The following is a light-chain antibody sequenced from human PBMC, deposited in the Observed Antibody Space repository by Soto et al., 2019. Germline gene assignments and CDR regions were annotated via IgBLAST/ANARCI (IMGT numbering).Light chain of an antibody. V-gene: IGLV4-69*01. J-gene: IGLJ2*01. Sequence: QSVLTQSPSASASLGASVKLTCTLSSGHSSYAIAWHQKQPGKGPRYLMDLNNDGSHTKGDGIPDRFSGSSSGADRYLIISSLQSEDEADYYCQTCGTGFQCFGGGTQLTVL. CDR3: QTCGTGFQC. CDR2: LNNDGSH. CDR1: SGHSSYA.